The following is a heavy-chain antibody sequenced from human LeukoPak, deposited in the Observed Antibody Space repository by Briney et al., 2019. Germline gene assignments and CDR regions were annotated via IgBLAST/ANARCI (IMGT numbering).Heavy chain of an antibody. D-gene: IGHD7-27*01. V-gene: IGHV3-30*04. CDR1: GFTLSNYA. CDR3: ARGDVTGEGDY. CDR2: ISYDGSNK. J-gene: IGHJ4*02. Sequence: GRSLRLSCAASGFTLSNYAMHWVRQAPGKGLEWVAVISYDGSNKYYADSVKGRFTISRDNSKNTLYLQMNSLRAEDTAVYYCARGDVTGEGDYWGQGTLVTVSS.